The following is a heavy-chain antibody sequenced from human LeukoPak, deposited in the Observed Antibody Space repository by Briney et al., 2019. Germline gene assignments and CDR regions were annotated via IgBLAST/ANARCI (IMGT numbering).Heavy chain of an antibody. V-gene: IGHV3-11*01. J-gene: IGHJ4*02. D-gene: IGHD6-13*01. CDR1: GFTFSDYY. Sequence: GGSLRLSCAVSGFTFSDYYMSWIRQAPGKGLEWVSFISSGGSTISHADSVKGRFTISRDNAENSLYLQMNSLRAEDTAVYYCARRASAGSCFDYWGQGTLVTVSS. CDR3: ARRASAGSCFDY. CDR2: ISSGGSTI.